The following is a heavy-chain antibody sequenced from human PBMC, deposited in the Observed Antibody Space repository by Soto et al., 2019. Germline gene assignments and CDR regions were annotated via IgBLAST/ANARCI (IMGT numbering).Heavy chain of an antibody. V-gene: IGHV4-59*01. CDR2: MYYSGNA. D-gene: IGHD1-26*01. CDR1: GASISRYY. Sequence: QVQLQESGPGLVKPSETLSLTCTVSGASISRYYWSWIRQSPGKGLEWIGYMYYSGNANYNPSLRSRITISVDTSENQFSLNLNSVTAADTAVYYCAREYPVHSAYFDYWGQRILVTVSS. CDR3: AREYPVHSAYFDY. J-gene: IGHJ4*02.